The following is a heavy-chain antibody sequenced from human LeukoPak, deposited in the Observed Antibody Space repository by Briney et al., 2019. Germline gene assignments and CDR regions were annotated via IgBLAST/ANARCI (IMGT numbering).Heavy chain of an antibody. CDR1: GFTFSNAW. J-gene: IGHJ5*02. V-gene: IGHV3-15*01. CDR3: TTGDFWSGYWIDP. CDR2: IKSKTDGGTT. D-gene: IGHD3-3*01. Sequence: GGSLRLSCAASGFTFSNAWMSWVRQAPGKGLEWVGRIKSKTDGGTTDYAAPVKGRFTISRDDSKNTLYLQMNSLKTEDTAVYYCTTGDFWSGYWIDPWGQGTLVTVSS.